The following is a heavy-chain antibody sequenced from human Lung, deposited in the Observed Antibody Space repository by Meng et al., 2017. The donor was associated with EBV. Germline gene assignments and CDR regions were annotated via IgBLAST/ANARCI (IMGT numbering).Heavy chain of an antibody. V-gene: IGHV1-69*01. D-gene: IGHD3-10*01. J-gene: IGHJ4*02. CDR1: GGTFRSDA. Sequence: QAVVVQSGAEVKKPGSSVKVSCKTTGGTFRSDAISWVRQAPGQGLEWRGGLIPLSDAPHYAQKFQGRVTITADESTSTHYLDLSGLRAEDTAVYYCASESGRGFTPDYWGQGTLVTVSS. CDR2: LIPLSDAP. CDR3: ASESGRGFTPDY.